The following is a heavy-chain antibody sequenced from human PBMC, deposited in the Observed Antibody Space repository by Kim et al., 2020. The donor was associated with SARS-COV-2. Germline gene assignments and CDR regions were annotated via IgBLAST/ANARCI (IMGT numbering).Heavy chain of an antibody. D-gene: IGHD4-17*01. Sequence: SETLSLTCAVYGGSFSGYYWSWIRQPPGKGLEWIGEINHSGSNNYNPSLKSRVTISVDTSKNQFSLKLSSVTAEDTAVYYCARFHGDRGEKAPGQFDYWG. J-gene: IGHJ4*01. CDR2: INHSGSN. CDR3: ARFHGDRGEKAPGQFDY. V-gene: IGHV4-34*01. CDR1: GGSFSGYY.